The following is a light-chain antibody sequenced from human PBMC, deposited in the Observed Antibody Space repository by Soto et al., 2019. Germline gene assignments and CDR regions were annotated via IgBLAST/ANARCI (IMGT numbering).Light chain of an antibody. V-gene: IGLV1-47*01. Sequence: QSVLTQPPSTSGTPGQRVTISCSGSSSNIGSNHVYWYQQFPGMAPKLLMYRSDQRPTGVPDRFSGSKSGTSASLAISGFRSDDEADYYCSARDDSLSGVVFGGGTQLTVL. CDR2: RSD. CDR3: SARDDSLSGVV. J-gene: IGLJ2*01. CDR1: SSNIGSNH.